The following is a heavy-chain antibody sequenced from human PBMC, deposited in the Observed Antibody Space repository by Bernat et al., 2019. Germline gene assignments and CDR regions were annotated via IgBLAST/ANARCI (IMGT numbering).Heavy chain of an antibody. V-gene: IGHV3-74*01. CDR1: GFTFSSYW. D-gene: IGHD3-10*01. J-gene: IGHJ5*02. CDR3: ARGRILLWFGERVSRVNWFDP. Sequence: EVQLVESGGGLVQPGGSLRLSCAASGFTFSSYWMHWVRQAPGKGLVWVSRINSDGSSTSYADSVKGRFTISRDNAKNTLYLQMNSLRAGDTAVYYCARGRILLWFGERVSRVNWFDPWGQGTLVTVSS. CDR2: INSDGSST.